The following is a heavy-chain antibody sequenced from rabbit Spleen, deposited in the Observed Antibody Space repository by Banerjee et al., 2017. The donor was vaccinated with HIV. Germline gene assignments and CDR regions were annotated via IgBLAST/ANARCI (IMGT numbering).Heavy chain of an antibody. Sequence: QQLVESGGGLVKPGASLTLTCTASGFDFSRGYDMCWVRQAPGKGLEWIGCIYGGGSGSTYYASWAKGRFTISKTSSTTVTLQMTSLTAADTATYFCARDTGSSFSSYGMDLWGPGPSSPS. CDR3: ARDTGSSFSSYGMDL. CDR1: GFDFSRGYD. D-gene: IGHD8-1*01. J-gene: IGHJ6*01. V-gene: IGHV1S40*01. CDR2: IYGGGSGST.